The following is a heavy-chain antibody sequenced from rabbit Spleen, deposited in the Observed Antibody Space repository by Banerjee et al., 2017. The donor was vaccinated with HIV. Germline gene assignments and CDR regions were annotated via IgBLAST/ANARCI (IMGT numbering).Heavy chain of an antibody. CDR3: ASGYWDL. J-gene: IGHJ4*01. CDR2: IYGGSFGST. D-gene: IGHD1-1*01. V-gene: IGHV1S45*01. CDR1: GFSFSSSYY. Sequence: QEQLVESGGGLVKPEGSLKLSCTASGFSFSSSYYMCWVRQAPGKGLEWVACIYGGSFGSTVYATWAKGRFTISKTSSTTVTLQMTSLTAADTATHFCASGYWDLWGPGTLVTVS.